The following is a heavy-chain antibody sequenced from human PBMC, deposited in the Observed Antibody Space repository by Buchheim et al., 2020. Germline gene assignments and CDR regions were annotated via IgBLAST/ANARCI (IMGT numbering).Heavy chain of an antibody. J-gene: IGHJ4*02. CDR1: GFIISSSA. D-gene: IGHD3-22*01. CDR2: MGSDGSR. Sequence: EVQLLESGGGLVQPGGSLRLSCATSGFIISSSAMTWVRQAPGKGLEWVASMGSDGSRYYAASVKGRFTTSRDNSKNTLYLQMDSLRAEDTALYYCAKRVIDRGVDCWGQGTL. CDR3: AKRVIDRGVDC. V-gene: IGHV3-23*01.